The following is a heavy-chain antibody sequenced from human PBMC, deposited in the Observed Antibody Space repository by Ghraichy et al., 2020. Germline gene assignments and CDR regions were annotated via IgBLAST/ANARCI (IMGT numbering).Heavy chain of an antibody. CDR1: GGTFSSYA. J-gene: IGHJ4*02. D-gene: IGHD1-26*01. CDR3: ARVFGVGISGTPAPFDY. V-gene: IGHV1-69*06. Sequence: SVKVSCKASGGTFSSYAISWVRQAPGQGLEWMGGIIPIFGTANYAQKFQGRVTITADKSTSTAYMELSSLRSEDTAVYYCARVFGVGISGTPAPFDYWGQGTLVTVSS. CDR2: IIPIFGTA.